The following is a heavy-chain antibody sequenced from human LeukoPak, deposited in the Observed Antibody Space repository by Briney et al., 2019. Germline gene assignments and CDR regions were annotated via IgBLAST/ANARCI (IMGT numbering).Heavy chain of an antibody. D-gene: IGHD6-19*01. J-gene: IGHJ5*02. V-gene: IGHV3-23*01. Sequence: GGSLRLSCEVSGFTFSSYAMSWVRQAPGKGLEWVSAISGSGGSTYYADSVKGRFTISRDNSKNTLYLQMNSLRAEDTAVYYCAKDQFSSGLNWFDPWGQGTLVTVSS. CDR3: AKDQFSSGLNWFDP. CDR1: GFTFSSYA. CDR2: ISGSGGST.